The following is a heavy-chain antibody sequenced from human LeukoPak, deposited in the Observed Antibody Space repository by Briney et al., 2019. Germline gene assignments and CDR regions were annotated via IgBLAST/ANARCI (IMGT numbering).Heavy chain of an antibody. V-gene: IGHV3-30*18. CDR1: GFTFYSYG. CDR3: AKDPYRVVVATGNYLDP. D-gene: IGHD2-15*01. CDR2: ISHDGSNI. Sequence: GGSLSLSCAASGFTFYSYGMHWVRQAPGKGLEWVAVISHDGSNIHYGDSVKGRFTISRDNSKNTLYLQMNSLRAEDTAVYYCAKDPYRVVVATGNYLDPWGQGTLVTVSS. J-gene: IGHJ5*02.